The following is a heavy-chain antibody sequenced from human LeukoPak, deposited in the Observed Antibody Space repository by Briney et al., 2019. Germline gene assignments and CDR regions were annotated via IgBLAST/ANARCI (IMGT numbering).Heavy chain of an antibody. D-gene: IGHD2-2*02. CDR3: ARDLGDCSSTSCYTEDYYYHYMDV. J-gene: IGHJ6*03. V-gene: IGHV1-2*02. CDR1: GYTFAGYY. Sequence: GASVKVSCKASGYTFAGYYMHWVRQAPGQGLEWMGWINPNSGGTNYAQKFQGRVTMTRDTSISTAYMELSRLRSDDTAVYYCARDLGDCSSTSCYTEDYYYHYMDVWGKGTTVTVSS. CDR2: INPNSGGT.